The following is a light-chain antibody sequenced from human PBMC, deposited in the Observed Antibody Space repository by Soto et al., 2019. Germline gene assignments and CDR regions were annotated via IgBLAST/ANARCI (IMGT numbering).Light chain of an antibody. Sequence: QSALTQPASVSGSPGQSITISCTGTTSVVATYDLDSWYQKHPGKAPRLLIYEATKRPSGISNRFSGAKSGNTASLTISGLQSGAEADYYCASFAGCGVVYVMFGGGIKLTVL. CDR1: TSVVATYDL. CDR2: EAT. J-gene: IGLJ3*02. V-gene: IGLV2-23*01. CDR3: ASFAGCGVVYVM.